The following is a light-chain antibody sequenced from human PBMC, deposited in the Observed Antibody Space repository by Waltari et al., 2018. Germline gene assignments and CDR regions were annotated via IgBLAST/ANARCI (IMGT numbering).Light chain of an antibody. V-gene: IGKV1-12*01. J-gene: IGKJ4*01. Sequence: DIQMTQSPSFVSASVGDRVTITCRSSQDIYSRLAWYQQKPGGAPQLFINVASTLQSGVQSTFKGSGYGTEFTLTLPSLQPDHFATYFCQQTDSFPLTFDGGTKVEIK. CDR2: VAS. CDR3: QQTDSFPLT. CDR1: QDIYSR.